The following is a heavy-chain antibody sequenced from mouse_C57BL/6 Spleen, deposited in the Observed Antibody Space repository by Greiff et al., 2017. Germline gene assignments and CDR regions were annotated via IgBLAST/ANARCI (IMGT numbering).Heavy chain of an antibody. CDR1: GYTFTSYW. Sequence: QVQLKQPGAELVKPGASVKLSCKASGYTFTSYWMQWVKQRPGQGLEWIGEIDPSDSYTNYNQKFKGKATLTVDTSSSTAYMQLSSLTSEDSAVNYCARKGTMAYYCDYWGQGTTLTVSS. CDR2: IDPSDSYT. CDR3: ARKGTMAYYCDY. D-gene: IGHD1-1*02. V-gene: IGHV1-50*01. J-gene: IGHJ2*01.